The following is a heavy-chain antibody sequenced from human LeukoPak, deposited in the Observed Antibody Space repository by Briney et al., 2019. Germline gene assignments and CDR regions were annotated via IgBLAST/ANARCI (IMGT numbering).Heavy chain of an antibody. CDR2: IYSTGST. J-gene: IGHJ3*02. CDR3: ARVSESYDSSGYSGNAFDI. D-gene: IGHD3-22*01. CDR1: GGSINNYY. Sequence: ASETLSLTXTVSGGSINNYYWSWIWQPAGKGLGWIGRIYSTGSTDYNPSLKSRVAMSVDTSKNQFSLKLTSLTAADTAVYFCARVSESYDSSGYSGNAFDIWGQGIMVTVSS. V-gene: IGHV4-4*07.